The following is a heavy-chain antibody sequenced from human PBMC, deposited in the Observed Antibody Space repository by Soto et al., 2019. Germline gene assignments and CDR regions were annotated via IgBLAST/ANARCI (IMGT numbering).Heavy chain of an antibody. D-gene: IGHD5-12*01. V-gene: IGHV1-18*04. Sequence: VKVSCKASGYTFTSYGISWVRQAPGQGLEWMGWISAYNGNTNYAQKLQGRVTMTTDTSTSTAYMELRSLRSDDTAVYYCARDRRWLQMTWYEDYGMDVWGQGTTVTVSS. CDR3: ARDRRWLQMTWYEDYGMDV. CDR1: GYTFTSYG. J-gene: IGHJ6*02. CDR2: ISAYNGNT.